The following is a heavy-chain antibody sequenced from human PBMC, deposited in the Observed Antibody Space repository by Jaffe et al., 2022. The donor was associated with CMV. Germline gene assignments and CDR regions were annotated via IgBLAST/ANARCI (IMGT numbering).Heavy chain of an antibody. Sequence: QVQLVESGGGVVQPGRSLRLSCAASGFTFSSYGMHWVRQAPGKGLEWVAVIWYDGSNKYYADSVKGRFTISRDNSKNTLYLQMNSLRAEDTAVYYCARYCSGGSCYFNYGMDVWGQGTTVTVSS. CDR1: GFTFSSYG. D-gene: IGHD2-15*01. CDR3: ARYCSGGSCYFNYGMDV. J-gene: IGHJ6*02. CDR2: IWYDGSNK. V-gene: IGHV3-33*01.